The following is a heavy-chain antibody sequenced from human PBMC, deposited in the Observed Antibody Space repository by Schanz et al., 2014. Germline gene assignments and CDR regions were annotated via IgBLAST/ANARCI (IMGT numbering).Heavy chain of an antibody. V-gene: IGHV3-23*04. CDR2: VSSRSDEI. CDR1: TFTFDHYA. D-gene: IGHD2-21*02. CDR3: AKDLGVDCGDGCFNWYFDL. Sequence: EVQLVESGGGVVQPGRSLRLSCSASTFTFDHYAMTWVRQAPGKGLEWVAAVSSRSDEIKYADSVRGRFTISRDNSRSTMYLQMNSLRAEDTAVYFCAKDLGVDCGDGCFNWYFDLWGRGTLVTVSS. J-gene: IGHJ2*01.